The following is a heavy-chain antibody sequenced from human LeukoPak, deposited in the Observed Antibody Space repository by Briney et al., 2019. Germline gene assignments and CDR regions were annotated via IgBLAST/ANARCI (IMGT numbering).Heavy chain of an antibody. V-gene: IGHV3-23*01. Sequence: GGSLRLSCVASGFIFRDYAMGWVRQAPGKGLEWVATINKNGAEMFYADSVKGRFTISRDNSKNTLNMHLRSLRADDTAVYYRAKHDGWELHDYCFDYWGQGTLVTASS. CDR3: AKHDGWELHDYCFDY. J-gene: IGHJ4*02. CDR1: GFIFRDYA. CDR2: INKNGAEM. D-gene: IGHD1-26*01.